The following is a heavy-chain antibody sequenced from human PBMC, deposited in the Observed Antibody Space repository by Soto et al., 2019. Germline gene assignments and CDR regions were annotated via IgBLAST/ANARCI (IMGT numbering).Heavy chain of an antibody. CDR2: IKSKTDGGTT. J-gene: IGHJ6*03. CDR1: GFTFSNAW. CDR3: TTDPPLPPTTHSWELYYYYYYMDV. Sequence: PGGSLRLSCAASGFTFSNAWMSWVRQAPGKGLEWVGRIKSKTDGGTTDYAAPVKGRFTISRDDSKNTLYLQMNSLKTEDTAVYYCTTDPPLPPTTHSWELYYYYYYMDVWGKGTTVTVSS. V-gene: IGHV3-15*01. D-gene: IGHD5-12*01.